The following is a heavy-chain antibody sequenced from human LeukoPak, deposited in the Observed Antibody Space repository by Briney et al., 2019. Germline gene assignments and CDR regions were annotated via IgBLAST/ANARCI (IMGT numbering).Heavy chain of an antibody. J-gene: IGHJ5*02. CDR1: GGSISPYY. CDR2: IYHTGSS. CDR3: ARATMTDLDWFDP. V-gene: IGHV4-59*01. Sequence: SETLSLTCTVSGGSISPYYWSWIRQAPGKGLEWIGYIYHTGSSSYNPSLKSRVTMLIDTSKNQFSLKLNSVTAADTAVYYCARATMTDLDWFDPWGQGIVVSVSS. D-gene: IGHD3-22*01.